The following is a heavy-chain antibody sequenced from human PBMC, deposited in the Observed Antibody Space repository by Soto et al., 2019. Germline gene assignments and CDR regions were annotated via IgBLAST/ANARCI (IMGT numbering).Heavy chain of an antibody. J-gene: IGHJ4*02. D-gene: IGHD1-26*01. CDR3: ARIQIQVSYWFYHYDY. Sequence: GASVKVSCKASGYTFTNYDINWVRQATGHALEWMGRMNPDNCDTAYAQKFQGRVTMTRTSSISTVYMELSSLRSEDTAVFFFARIQIQVSYWFYHYDYWRQGALVTVST. CDR2: MNPDNCDT. V-gene: IGHV1-8*01. CDR1: GYTFTNYD.